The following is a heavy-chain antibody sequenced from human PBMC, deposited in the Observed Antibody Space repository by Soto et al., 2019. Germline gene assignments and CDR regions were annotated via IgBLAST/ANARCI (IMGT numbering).Heavy chain of an antibody. D-gene: IGHD2-2*02. CDR1: GYMFTTYG. V-gene: IGHV1-18*01. Sequence: ASVKVSCKASGYMFTTYGISWVRQAPGQGLEWMGWISAYNGNTKYAQKLQGRVTMTTDTSTSTAYMELRSLRSDDTAVYYCARERCSSTSCYKGPFYYYGLDVWGQGTTDTVSS. CDR2: ISAYNGNT. J-gene: IGHJ6*02. CDR3: ARERCSSTSCYKGPFYYYGLDV.